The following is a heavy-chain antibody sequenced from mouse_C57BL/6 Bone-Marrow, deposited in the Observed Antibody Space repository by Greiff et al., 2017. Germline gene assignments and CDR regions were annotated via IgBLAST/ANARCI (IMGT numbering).Heavy chain of an antibody. CDR3: ARWAGTGGWYVDV. V-gene: IGHV1-81*01. CDR2: IYPRSGNT. J-gene: IGHJ1*03. CDR1: GYTFTSYG. D-gene: IGHD4-1*01. Sequence: QVQLQQSGAELARPGASVKLSCKASGYTFTSYGISWVKQRTGQGLEWIGEIYPRSGNTYYNEKFKGKATLTADKSSSTAYMELRSLTSEDSAVXFCARWAGTGGWYVDVWGTGTTVTVSS.